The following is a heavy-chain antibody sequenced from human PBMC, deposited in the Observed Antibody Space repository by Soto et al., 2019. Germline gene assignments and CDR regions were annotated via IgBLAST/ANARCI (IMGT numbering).Heavy chain of an antibody. D-gene: IGHD1-7*01. Sequence: GGSLSLSCAASGFPFSSYSMHWVRQAPGKGLEWVAVISYDGSNKYYADSVKGRFTISRDNSKNTLYLQMNSLRAEDTAVYYCARSGTTVPFDYWGQGTLVTVSS. J-gene: IGHJ4*02. V-gene: IGHV3-30-3*01. CDR1: GFPFSSYS. CDR3: ARSGTTVPFDY. CDR2: ISYDGSNK.